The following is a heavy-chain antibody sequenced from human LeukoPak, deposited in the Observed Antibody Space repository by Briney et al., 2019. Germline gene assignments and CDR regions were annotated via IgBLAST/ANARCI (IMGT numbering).Heavy chain of an antibody. CDR3: AKVFGGGYDFDY. J-gene: IGHJ4*02. CDR2: ISGSGGST. CDR1: GFTFSSYA. V-gene: IGHV3-23*01. Sequence: GGSLRLSCAASGFTFSSYAMSWVRQAPGKGLEWVSAISGSGGSTYYADSVKGRFTISRNNSKNTLYLQMNSLRAEDTAVYYCAKVFGGGYDFDYWGQGTLVTVSS. D-gene: IGHD5-12*01.